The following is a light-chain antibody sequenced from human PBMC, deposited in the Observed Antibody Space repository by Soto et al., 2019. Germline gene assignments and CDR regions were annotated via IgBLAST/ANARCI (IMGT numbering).Light chain of an antibody. CDR3: QKYNSAPLT. V-gene: IGKV1-27*01. J-gene: IGKJ4*01. CDR1: EVISNY. CDR2: GAS. Sequence: DIQMTQSPSSLSASVGDRVTITCRASEVISNYLAWYQQKPGKAPNLLIYGASTLQAGVPSRFSSSGSGTDFTLTISNLQPEDVATYYCQKYNSAPLTFGGGTKVEIK.